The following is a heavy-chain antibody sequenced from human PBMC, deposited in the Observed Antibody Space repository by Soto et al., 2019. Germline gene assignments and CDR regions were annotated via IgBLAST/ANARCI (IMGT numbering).Heavy chain of an antibody. CDR3: ARAACSSTSCYNYYAYGMDV. D-gene: IGHD2-2*01. J-gene: IGHJ6*02. V-gene: IGHV1-3*01. Sequence: QVQLVQSGPEMKKPGASVKLSCKASGYTVTTYSMQWVRQATGQMREWMGWIHAGNGNTEHSQKFQGRVTITRDTSASTAYWQMASLRSKDTAVYYCARAACSSTSCYNYYAYGMDVWGQGTAVTVS. CDR2: IHAGNGNT. CDR1: GYTVTTYS.